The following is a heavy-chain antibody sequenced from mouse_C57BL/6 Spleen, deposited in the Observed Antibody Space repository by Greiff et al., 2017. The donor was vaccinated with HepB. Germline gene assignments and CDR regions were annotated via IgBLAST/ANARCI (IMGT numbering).Heavy chain of an antibody. D-gene: IGHD2-4*01. Sequence: EVQLQQSGPELVKPGASVKISCKASGYSFTGYYMNWVKQSPEKSLEWIGEINPSTGGTTYNQKFKAKATLTLAKSSSTAYMQLKSLTSEDSAVYYCARDDYDDWYFDVWGTGTTVTVSS. V-gene: IGHV1-42*01. CDR1: GYSFTGYY. J-gene: IGHJ1*03. CDR2: INPSTGGT. CDR3: ARDDYDDWYFDV.